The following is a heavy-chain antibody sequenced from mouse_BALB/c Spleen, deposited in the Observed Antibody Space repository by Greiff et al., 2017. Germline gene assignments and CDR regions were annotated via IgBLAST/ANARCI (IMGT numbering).Heavy chain of an antibody. CDR1: GFTFSSYA. V-gene: IGHV5-9-4*01. J-gene: IGHJ3*01. CDR2: ISSGGSYT. Sequence: EVNVVESGGGLVKPGGSLKLSCAASGFTFSSYAMSWVRQSPEKRLEWVAEISSGGSYTYYPDTVTGRFTISRDNAKNTLYLEMSSLRSEDTAMYYCARENYDYEGFAYWGQGTLVTVSA. D-gene: IGHD2-4*01. CDR3: ARENYDYEGFAY.